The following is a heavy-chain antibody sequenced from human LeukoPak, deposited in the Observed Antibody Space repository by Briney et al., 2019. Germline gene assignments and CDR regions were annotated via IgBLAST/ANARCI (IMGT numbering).Heavy chain of an antibody. CDR3: AKYISTRSSIMDAFDI. CDR1: GFTFSTYA. Sequence: GGYLRFSCAASGFTFSTYAMSWVRPAPGKGLEWVSAISGSGGRTYYADSVKGRFTIYRDNSTNTMYLQMNSLRAEDTAVYDWAKYISTRSSIMDAFDIWRQRTIVTVSS. CDR2: ISGSGGRT. J-gene: IGHJ3*02. V-gene: IGHV3-23*01. D-gene: IGHD3-3*02.